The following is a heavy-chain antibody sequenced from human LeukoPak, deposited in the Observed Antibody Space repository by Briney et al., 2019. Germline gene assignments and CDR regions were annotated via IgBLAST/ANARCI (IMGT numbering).Heavy chain of an antibody. CDR3: ARGRDGYNFLNRGEYYYFDY. V-gene: IGHV3-53*01. Sequence: PGGSLRLSCTVSGFTVSSNSMSWVRQAPGKGLEWVSFIYSDNTHYSDSVKGRFTISRDNSKNTLYLQMNSLRADDTAVYYCARGRDGYNFLNRGEYYYFDYWGQGTLVTVSS. CDR2: IYSDNT. J-gene: IGHJ4*02. CDR1: GFTVSSNS. D-gene: IGHD5-24*01.